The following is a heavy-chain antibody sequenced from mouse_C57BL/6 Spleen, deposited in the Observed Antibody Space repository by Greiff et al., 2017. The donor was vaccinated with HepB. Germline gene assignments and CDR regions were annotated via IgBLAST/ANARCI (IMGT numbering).Heavy chain of an antibody. V-gene: IGHV1-55*01. J-gene: IGHJ4*01. CDR3: ARPLGGYDGYAMDY. CDR1: GYTFTSYW. D-gene: IGHD2-2*01. Sequence: VKLVESGAELVKPGASVKMSCKASGYTFTSYWITWVKQRPGQGLEWIGDIYPGSGSTNYNEKFKSKATLTVDTSSSTAYMQLSSLTSEDSAVYYSARPLGGYDGYAMDYWGHGTSVTVSS. CDR2: IYPGSGST.